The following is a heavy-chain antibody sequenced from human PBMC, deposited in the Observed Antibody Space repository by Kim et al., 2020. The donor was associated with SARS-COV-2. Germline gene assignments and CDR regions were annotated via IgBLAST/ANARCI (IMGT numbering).Heavy chain of an antibody. J-gene: IGHJ3*02. CDR2: IGSSGSST. D-gene: IGHD5-12*01. CDR1: GFTFNTYA. Sequence: GGSLRLSCAASGFTFNTYAMSWVRQAPGKGLEWVSGIGSSGSSTYYADSVKGRFTISTDNSKNTLYLQMNSLTAEDTAVYYCARGLQFSAFDIWGQGTMV. CDR3: ARGLQFSAFDI. V-gene: IGHV3-23*01.